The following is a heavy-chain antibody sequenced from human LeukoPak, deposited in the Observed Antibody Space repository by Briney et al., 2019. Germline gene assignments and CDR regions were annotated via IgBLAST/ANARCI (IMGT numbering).Heavy chain of an antibody. V-gene: IGHV3-30-3*01. J-gene: IGHJ3*02. D-gene: IGHD1-26*01. Sequence: PGGSLRLSCAASGFTFSSYAMHWVRQAPGKGLEWVAVISYDGSNKYYADSVKGRFTISRDNSKNTLYLQMNSLRAEDTAVYYCAREPPQWELISAFDIWGQGTMVTVSS. CDR3: AREPPQWELISAFDI. CDR1: GFTFSSYA. CDR2: ISYDGSNK.